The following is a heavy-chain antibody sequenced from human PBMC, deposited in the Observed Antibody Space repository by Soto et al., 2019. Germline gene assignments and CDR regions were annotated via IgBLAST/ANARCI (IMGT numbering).Heavy chain of an antibody. CDR3: ARAVGSYGAGRPNSYDYYVMDV. V-gene: IGHV4-30-2*05. CDR1: GGSISSGGYS. CDR2: IYHSGST. Sequence: QLQLQESGSGLVKPSQTLSLTCAVSGGSISSGGYSWSWIRQPPGKGLEWIGYIYHSGSTYYNPSIRRRVTLSLDRSKTQFSLKLSSVTAADTSLYSCARAVGSYGAGRPNSYDYYVMDVGGQGTTVTVSS. J-gene: IGHJ6*02. D-gene: IGHD3-10*01.